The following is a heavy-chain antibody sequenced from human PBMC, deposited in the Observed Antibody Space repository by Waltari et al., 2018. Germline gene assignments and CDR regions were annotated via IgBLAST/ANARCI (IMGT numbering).Heavy chain of an antibody. CDR1: GFNFISYS. CDR3: ARHLYSIDYLELGN. D-gene: IGHD3-22*01. CDR2: ISDSGVIT. Sequence: EVHLLESGGGLAQPGGSLRLSCAAAGFNFISYSMSWVPQAPGKGLEGVSGISDSGVITKYADSVKGRFTVSRDNSKNTVFLQLNSLRAEDTAIYYCARHLYSIDYLELGNWGQGTLVTVSS. V-gene: IGHV3-23*01. J-gene: IGHJ4*02.